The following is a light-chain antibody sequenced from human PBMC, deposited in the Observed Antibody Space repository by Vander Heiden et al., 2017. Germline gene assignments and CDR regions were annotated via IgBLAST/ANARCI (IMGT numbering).Light chain of an antibody. V-gene: IGLV1-40*01. Sequence: QSVLTQPPSVSAAPGQRVTISCTGSSSNIGAGYDVHWYQQPPGTAPKLLIYGNSNRPSGVPDRFSGSKSGTSASLAITGLQAEDEADYYCQSYDSSLSWVFGGGTKLTVL. CDR1: SSNIGAGYD. J-gene: IGLJ3*02. CDR3: QSYDSSLSWV. CDR2: GNS.